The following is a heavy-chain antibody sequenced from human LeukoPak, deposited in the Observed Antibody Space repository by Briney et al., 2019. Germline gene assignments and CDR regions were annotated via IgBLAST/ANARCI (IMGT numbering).Heavy chain of an antibody. CDR3: ARSYYCSSTSCPPNYYYMDV. D-gene: IGHD2-2*01. CDR1: GGTFSSYA. J-gene: IGHJ6*03. V-gene: IGHV1-69*05. CDR2: IIPIFGTA. Sequence: SVKVSCKASGGTFSSYAISWVRQAPGQGLEWMGGIIPIFGTANYAQKFQGRVTITTDEATSTAYMELSSLRSEDTAVYYCARSYYCSSTSCPPNYYYMDVWGKGTTVTV.